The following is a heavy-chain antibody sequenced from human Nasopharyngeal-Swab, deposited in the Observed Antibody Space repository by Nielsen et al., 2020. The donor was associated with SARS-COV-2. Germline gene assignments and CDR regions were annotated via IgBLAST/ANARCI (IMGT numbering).Heavy chain of an antibody. D-gene: IGHD6-13*01. CDR3: ATAGIAADVRDYYYHYGMDV. CDR2: ISWNSGSI. CDR1: GFTFDDYA. Sequence: GGSLRLSCAASGFTFDDYAMHWVRQAPGKGLEWVSGISWNSGSIGYADSVKGRFTISRDNAKNSLYLQMNSLRAEDTALYYCATAGIAADVRDYYYHYGMDVWGQGTTVTVSS. V-gene: IGHV3-9*01. J-gene: IGHJ6*02.